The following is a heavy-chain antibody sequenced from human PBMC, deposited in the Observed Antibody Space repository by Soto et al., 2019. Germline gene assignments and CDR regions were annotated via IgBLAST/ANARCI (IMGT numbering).Heavy chain of an antibody. J-gene: IGHJ4*02. D-gene: IGHD5-12*01. CDR2: IYYSGST. Sequence: PSETLSLTCTVSCGSVSSGSYYWSWIRQPPGKGLEWSGYIYYSGSTNYNPSLKSRVTISVDTSKNQFSLKLSSVTAADTAVYYCARLLYYYSGHYAGFDNPSQVTLVIVSS. CDR1: CGSVSSGSYY. V-gene: IGHV4-61*01. CDR3: ARLLYYYSGHYAGFDN.